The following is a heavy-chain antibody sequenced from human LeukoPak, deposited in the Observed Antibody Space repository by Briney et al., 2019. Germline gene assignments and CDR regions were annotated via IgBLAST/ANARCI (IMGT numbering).Heavy chain of an antibody. Sequence: ASVKVSCKASGYIFTNYGISWVRQAPGQGLEWMGWISVYNGNTNSAQNLQGRVTITTDTYTSIVYMELRNLRSDDTAVYYCARVRCYDFWSGYCNWFDPWGQGTLVTVSS. CDR3: ARVRCYDFWSGYCNWFDP. D-gene: IGHD3-3*01. V-gene: IGHV1-18*01. CDR1: GYIFTNYG. J-gene: IGHJ5*02. CDR2: ISVYNGNT.